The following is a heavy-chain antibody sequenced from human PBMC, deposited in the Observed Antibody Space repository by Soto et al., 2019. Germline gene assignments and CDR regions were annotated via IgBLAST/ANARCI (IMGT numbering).Heavy chain of an antibody. V-gene: IGHV1-69*02. J-gene: IGHJ3*02. D-gene: IGHD3-16*01. Sequence: QVQLVQSGAEVKKPGSSMKVSCKASGGTFTTYSFSWVRQAPGQGLEWLGRIIPILDVANYAQKFQGRVTITADKSTSTAYMELRSLGFEDTAVYYCARGGGTSDDTFDIWGQGTMVAVSS. CDR2: IIPILDVA. CDR1: GGTFTTYS. CDR3: ARGGGTSDDTFDI.